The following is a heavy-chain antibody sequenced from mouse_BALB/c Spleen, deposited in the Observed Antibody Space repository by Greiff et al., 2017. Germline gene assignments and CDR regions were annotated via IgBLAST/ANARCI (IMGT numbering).Heavy chain of an antibody. CDR3: ARYPITYYAMDY. Sequence: VQLKESGPGLVKPSQSLSLTCTVTGYSITSDYAWNWIRQFPGNKLEWMGYISYSGSTSYNPSLKSRISITRDTSKNQFFLQLNSVTTEDTATYYCARYPITYYAMDYWGQGTSVTVSS. CDR1: GYSITSDYA. V-gene: IGHV3-2*02. D-gene: IGHD2-4*01. CDR2: ISYSGST. J-gene: IGHJ4*01.